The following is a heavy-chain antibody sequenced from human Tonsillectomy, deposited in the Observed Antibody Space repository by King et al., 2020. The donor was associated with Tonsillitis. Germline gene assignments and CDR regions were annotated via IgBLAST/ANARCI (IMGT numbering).Heavy chain of an antibody. CDR3: ARGVLWDSGSYYYYYGVDV. CDR2: ISTSSGTI. D-gene: IGHD1-26*01. Sequence: QLVQSGGGLVQPGGSLRLSCAASGFTFSSYSMNWVRQAPGKGLEWVSYISTSSGTIYYADSVKGRFTISRDNAKNSLYLQMNSLRAEDTAVYYCARGVLWDSGSYYYYYGVDVWGQGTTVTVSS. CDR1: GFTFSSYS. V-gene: IGHV3-48*01. J-gene: IGHJ6*02.